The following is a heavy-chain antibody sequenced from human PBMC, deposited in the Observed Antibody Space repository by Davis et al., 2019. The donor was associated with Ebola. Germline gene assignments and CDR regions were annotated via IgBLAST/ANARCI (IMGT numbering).Heavy chain of an antibody. V-gene: IGHV3-11*01. CDR2: IRSSDTTI. D-gene: IGHD6-19*01. CDR3: ARDKRSSWYGGMDV. CDR1: GFTLSAYY. J-gene: IGHJ6*02. Sequence: GGSLRLSCAASGFTLSAYYMSWISPAPGKGLEWVSSIRSSDTTIYYSDPVKGRFTVSRDNAKNSLYLQMNSLRAEDTAVYYCARDKRSSWYGGMDVWGQGTTVTVSS.